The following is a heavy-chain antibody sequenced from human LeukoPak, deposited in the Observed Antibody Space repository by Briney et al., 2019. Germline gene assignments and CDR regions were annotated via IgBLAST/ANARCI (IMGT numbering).Heavy chain of an antibody. J-gene: IGHJ4*02. D-gene: IGHD6-13*01. CDR1: GYSFTSYW. CDR3: ARHSPPHVNPQLVHSDY. CDR2: IYPGDSDT. V-gene: IGHV5-51*01. Sequence: GESLKISCKGSGYSFTSYWIGWVRQMPGKGLEWMGIIYPGDSDTRYSPSFQGQVTISTDKSISTAYLQWSSLKASDTAIYYCARHSPPHVNPQLVHSDYWGQGTLVTVSS.